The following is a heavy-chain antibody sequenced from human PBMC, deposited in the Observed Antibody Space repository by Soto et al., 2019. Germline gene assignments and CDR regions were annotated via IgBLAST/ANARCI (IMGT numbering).Heavy chain of an antibody. V-gene: IGHV1-69*01. CDR3: ARSQGSSTSLEIYYYYYYGMDV. CDR1: GGTFSSYA. Sequence: QVQLVQSGAEVMKPGSSVTVSCKASGGTFSSYAISWVRQAPGQGLEWMGGIIPISDTTNYSQKFQGRVTITAEESTSTAYMGLSSLRSEDSAVYYCARSQGSSTSLEIYYYYYYGMDVWGQGTTVTVSS. CDR2: IIPISDTT. J-gene: IGHJ6*02. D-gene: IGHD2-2*01.